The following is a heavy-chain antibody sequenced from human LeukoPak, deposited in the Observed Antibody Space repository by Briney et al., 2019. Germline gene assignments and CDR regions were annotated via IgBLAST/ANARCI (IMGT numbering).Heavy chain of an antibody. J-gene: IGHJ4*02. V-gene: IGHV3-33*01. Sequence: PGGSLRLSCAAPGFTFTSYGMPWVRQAPGKGLEWVAVIWYDGSNKYYADSVKGRFTISRDNSKNTLYLQMNSLRAEDTAVYYCARDRAQVVADYWGQGTLVTVSS. CDR2: IWYDGSNK. D-gene: IGHD2-15*01. CDR1: GFTFTSYG. CDR3: ARDRAQVVADY.